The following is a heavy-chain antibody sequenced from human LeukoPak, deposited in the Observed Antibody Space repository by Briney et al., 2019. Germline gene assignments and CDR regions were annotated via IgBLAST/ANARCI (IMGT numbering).Heavy chain of an antibody. J-gene: IGHJ4*02. CDR2: IYHSGST. V-gene: IGHV4-4*02. Sequence: SETLSLTCAVSGGSISSSNWWSWVRQPPGKGLEWIGEIYHSGSTNYNPSLKSRVTISVDKSKNQFSLKLSSVTAADTAVYYCARVPREYYYDSSGYQFDYWGQGTLVTVSS. D-gene: IGHD3-22*01. CDR1: GGSISSSNW. CDR3: ARVPREYYYDSSGYQFDY.